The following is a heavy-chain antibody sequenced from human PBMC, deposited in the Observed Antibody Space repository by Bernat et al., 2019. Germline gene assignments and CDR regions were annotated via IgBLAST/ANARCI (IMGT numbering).Heavy chain of an antibody. Sequence: QVQLQESGPGLVKPSETLSLTCTVSAGSISSNTYFWGWIREPPGKGLEWTGGVYSSGSTYYNPSIKGRVTISVDMSKNQFSLKQSSVTDADMAVYYWATPWRAAYYYGSSGYYGWDAFDSWGQGTMVTVSS. CDR1: AGSISSNTYF. CDR2: VYSSGST. J-gene: IGHJ3*02. D-gene: IGHD3-22*01. CDR3: ATPWRAAYYYGSSGYYGWDAFDS. V-gene: IGHV4-39*01.